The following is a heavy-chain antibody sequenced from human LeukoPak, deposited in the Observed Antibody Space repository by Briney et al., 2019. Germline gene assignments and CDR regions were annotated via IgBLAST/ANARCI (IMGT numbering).Heavy chain of an antibody. CDR3: ASTYWEYYDFWSGYLNFDY. D-gene: IGHD3-3*01. Sequence: PGGSLRLSCAASGFTFSSYSMNWVRQAPGKGLEWVSSISSSSSYIYYADSVKGRFTISRDNAKNSLYLQMNSLRAEDTAVYYCASTYWEYYDFWSGYLNFDYWGQGTLVTVSS. CDR2: ISSSSSYI. V-gene: IGHV3-21*01. J-gene: IGHJ4*02. CDR1: GFTFSSYS.